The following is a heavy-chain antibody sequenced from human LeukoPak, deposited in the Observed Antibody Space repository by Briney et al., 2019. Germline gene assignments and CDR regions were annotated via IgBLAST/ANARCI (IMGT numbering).Heavy chain of an antibody. CDR3: ARDWDIIAAAMGDLDY. CDR2: IIPILGIA. D-gene: IGHD6-13*01. V-gene: IGHV1-69*04. Sequence: EASVKVSCKASGGTFSSYAISWVRQAPGQGLEWMGRIIPILGIANYAQKFQGRVTITADKSTSTAYMELSSLRSEDTAVYYCARDWDIIAAAMGDLDYWGQGTLVTVSS. CDR1: GGTFSSYA. J-gene: IGHJ4*02.